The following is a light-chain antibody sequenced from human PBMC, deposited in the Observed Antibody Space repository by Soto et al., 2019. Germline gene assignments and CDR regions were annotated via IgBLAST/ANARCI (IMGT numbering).Light chain of an antibody. V-gene: IGKV3-15*01. CDR3: QQYNNWPP. Sequence: EIVGTQSPATLSVSPWERATLACRASQSVSSNLAWYQQKPGQAPRLLIYGASTRATGIPARFSGSGSGTEFTLTISRLQSEDVAVYYCQQYNNWPPFGQGTKLEIK. J-gene: IGKJ2*01. CDR2: GAS. CDR1: QSVSSN.